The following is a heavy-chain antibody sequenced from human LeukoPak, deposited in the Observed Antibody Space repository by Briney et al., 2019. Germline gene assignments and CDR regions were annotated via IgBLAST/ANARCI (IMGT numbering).Heavy chain of an antibody. D-gene: IGHD6-13*01. V-gene: IGHV3-11*01. Sequence: GGSLRLSCAASGFTFSDYYMSWIRQAPGKGLEWASYISSSGSTIYYADSVKGRFTISGDNAKNSLYLQMNSLRAEDTAVYYCARDGRIAAAGTVQHWGQGTLVTVSS. J-gene: IGHJ1*01. CDR2: ISSSGSTI. CDR1: GFTFSDYY. CDR3: ARDGRIAAAGTVQH.